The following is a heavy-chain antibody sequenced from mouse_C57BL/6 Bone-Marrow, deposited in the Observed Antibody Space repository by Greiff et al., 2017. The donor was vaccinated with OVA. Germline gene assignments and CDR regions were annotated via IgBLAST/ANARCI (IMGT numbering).Heavy chain of an antibody. CDR1: GFTFSDYY. V-gene: IGHV5-12*01. D-gene: IGHD1-1*01. CDR3: ARQDYYGSSGWFAY. J-gene: IGHJ3*01. CDR2: ISNGGGSN. Sequence: EVKVVESGGGLVQPGGSLKLSCAASGFTFSDYYMYWVRQTPEKRLEWVAYISNGGGSNYYPDTVKGRFTISRDNAKNTLYLQMSRLKSEDTAMYYCARQDYYGSSGWFAYWGQGTLVTVSA.